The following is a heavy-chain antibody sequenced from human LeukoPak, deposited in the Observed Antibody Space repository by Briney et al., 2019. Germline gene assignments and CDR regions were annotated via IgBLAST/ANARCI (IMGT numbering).Heavy chain of an antibody. J-gene: IGHJ4*02. V-gene: IGHV3-11*04. D-gene: IGHD5-24*01. CDR1: GFTFGDYY. CDR3: ARGRRDGYNAPFDY. Sequence: PGGSLRLSCAASGFTFGDYYMSWIRQAPGKGLEWVSYISSSGSTIYYADSVKGRFTISRDNAKNSLYLQMNSLRAEDTAVYYCARGRRDGYNAPFDYWGQGTLVTVSS. CDR2: ISSSGSTI.